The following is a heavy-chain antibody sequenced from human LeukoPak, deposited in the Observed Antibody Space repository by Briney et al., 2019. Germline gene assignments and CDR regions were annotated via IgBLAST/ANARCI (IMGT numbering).Heavy chain of an antibody. Sequence: ASVKVSCKASGHTFTGYYMHWVRQAPGQGLEWMGRINPNSGGTNYAQKFQGRVTMTRDTSISTAYMELSRLRSDDTAVYYCARGRGLYCSSTSCYSPGDYWGQGTLVTVSS. CDR2: INPNSGGT. J-gene: IGHJ4*02. CDR3: ARGRGLYCSSTSCYSPGDY. CDR1: GHTFTGYY. D-gene: IGHD2-2*01. V-gene: IGHV1-2*06.